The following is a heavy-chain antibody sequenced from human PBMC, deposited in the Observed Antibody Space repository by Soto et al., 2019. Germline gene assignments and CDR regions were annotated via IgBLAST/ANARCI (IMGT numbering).Heavy chain of an antibody. D-gene: IGHD3-22*01. Sequence: GGSLRLSCAASGFTFSSDAMCWVRQAPGQGLEWVSAISGSGGSTYYADSVKGRFTISRDNCKNTLYLQMNSLRADYTAVYYCAKDLFGYYDSSGYYYDRGQGTLVTVSS. CDR2: ISGSGGST. CDR3: AKDLFGYYDSSGYYYD. CDR1: GFTFSSDA. J-gene: IGHJ4*02. V-gene: IGHV3-23*01.